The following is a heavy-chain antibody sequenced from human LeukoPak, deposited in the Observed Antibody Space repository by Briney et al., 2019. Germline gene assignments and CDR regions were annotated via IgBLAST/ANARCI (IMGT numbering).Heavy chain of an antibody. Sequence: ASVTVSCTASGYTFTVYYMHWVRQAPGQGLEWMGWINPNSGGTNYAQKFQGRVTMTRDTSISTAYMELSRLRSDDTAVYYCARELIAAAGTHYYGMDVWGQGTTVTVSS. CDR2: INPNSGGT. J-gene: IGHJ6*02. CDR3: ARELIAAAGTHYYGMDV. D-gene: IGHD6-13*01. V-gene: IGHV1-2*02. CDR1: GYTFTVYY.